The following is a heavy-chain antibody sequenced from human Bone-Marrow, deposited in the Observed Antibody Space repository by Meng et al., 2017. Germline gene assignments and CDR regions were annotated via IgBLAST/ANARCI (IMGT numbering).Heavy chain of an antibody. D-gene: IGHD3-3*01. V-gene: IGHV3-21*01. J-gene: IGHJ5*02. CDR1: GFTFSSYS. Sequence: EVQLVGSGGGLVKPGGSLRLSCAASGFTFSSYSMNWVRQAPGKGLEWVSSISSSSSYIYYADSVKGRFTISRDNAKNSLYLQMNSLRAEDTAVYYCATSIFGVEQPGPPWGQGTLVTVSS. CDR3: ATSIFGVEQPGPP. CDR2: ISSSSSYI.